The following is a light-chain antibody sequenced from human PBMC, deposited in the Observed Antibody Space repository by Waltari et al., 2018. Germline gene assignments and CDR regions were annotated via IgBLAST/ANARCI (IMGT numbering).Light chain of an antibody. CDR3: CSYAGSSTFVV. CDR1: SSDVGSYNY. CDR2: EVN. Sequence: QSALTQPASVSGSPGQSITISCTGTSSDVGSYNYVAWYQPPPGKAPKLLIYEVNKRPSGALSRFAGSKSGNTASLASSGLQDEDEADYHCCSYAGSSTFVVFGGGTKVTVL. J-gene: IGLJ3*02. V-gene: IGLV2-23*02.